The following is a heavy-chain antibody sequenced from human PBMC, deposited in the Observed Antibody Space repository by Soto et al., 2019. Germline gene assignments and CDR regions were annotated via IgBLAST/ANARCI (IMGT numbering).Heavy chain of an antibody. CDR3: LRLVQVATRHTEFDS. Sequence: SETLSLTCDVSGGSIDNSHSFWGWIRQPPGKGLEFIGSVYYSGGAYYNPSLKSRVTVSVDTSKNQLSLRVNSVTAADTAVYYCLRLVQVATRHTEFDSWGQEMLVTVPS. J-gene: IGHJ4*02. CDR1: GGSIDNSHSF. D-gene: IGHD1-1*01. V-gene: IGHV4-39*01. CDR2: VYYSGGA.